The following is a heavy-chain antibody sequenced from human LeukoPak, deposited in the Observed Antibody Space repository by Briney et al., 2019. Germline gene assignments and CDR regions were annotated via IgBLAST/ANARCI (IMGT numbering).Heavy chain of an antibody. CDR2: ISSSGSTI. J-gene: IGHJ4*02. CDR1: GFTFSSYE. Sequence: GGSLRLSCAASGFTFSSYEMNWVRQAPGKGLEWVSYISSSGSTIYYADSVKGRFTISRDNAKNSLYLQMISLRAEDTAVYYYARHLSGVTGYTYGRGIDYWGQGTLVTVSS. CDR3: ARHLSGVTGYTYGRGIDY. D-gene: IGHD5-18*01. V-gene: IGHV3-48*03.